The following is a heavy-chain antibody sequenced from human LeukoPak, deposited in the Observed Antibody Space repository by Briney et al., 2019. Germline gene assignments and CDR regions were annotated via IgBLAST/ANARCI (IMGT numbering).Heavy chain of an antibody. CDR2: ISGSGDIT. CDR1: GFTFSSYV. Sequence: PGGSLRLSCAASGFTFSSYVMSWVRQAPGKGLEWVSLISGSGDITNYADSVKGRFTISRDNSKNTLYLQLNSLRAEDTAVYSCTKGRYYGSGSYLNSLDYWGQGTLVTVSP. CDR3: TKGRYYGSGSYLNSLDY. V-gene: IGHV3-23*01. J-gene: IGHJ4*02. D-gene: IGHD3-10*01.